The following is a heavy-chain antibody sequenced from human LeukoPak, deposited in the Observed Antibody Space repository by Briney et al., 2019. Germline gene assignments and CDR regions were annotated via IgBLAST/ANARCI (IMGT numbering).Heavy chain of an antibody. V-gene: IGHV4-61*01. CDR1: GGSISSSSYY. D-gene: IGHD3-10*01. CDR2: IYYSGST. J-gene: IGHJ4*02. Sequence: SETLSLTCTVSGGSISSSSYYWGWIRQPPGKGLEWIGYIYYSGSTNYNPSLKSRVTISVDTSKNQFSLKLSSVTAADTAVYYCAREQLWFGELLSTFIDYWGQGTLVTVSS. CDR3: AREQLWFGELLSTFIDY.